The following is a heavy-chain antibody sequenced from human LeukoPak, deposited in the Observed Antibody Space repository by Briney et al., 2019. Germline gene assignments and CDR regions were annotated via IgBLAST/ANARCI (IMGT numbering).Heavy chain of an antibody. CDR1: GGSISSGSYY. J-gene: IGHJ3*02. CDR2: IYTSGST. V-gene: IGHV4-61*02. CDR3: ARDPRYSSSAHVFDI. D-gene: IGHD6-6*01. Sequence: SETLSLTCTVSGGSISSGSYYWSWIRQPAGKGLEWIGRIYTSGSTNYNPSLKSRVTISQDTSKNQVSLKVNSVTAADTAVYYCARDPRYSSSAHVFDIWGQGTMVTVSS.